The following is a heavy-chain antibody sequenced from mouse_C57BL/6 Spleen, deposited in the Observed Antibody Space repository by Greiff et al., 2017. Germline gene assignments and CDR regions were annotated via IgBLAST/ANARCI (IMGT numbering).Heavy chain of an antibody. J-gene: IGHJ2*01. CDR2: ISSGGSYT. Sequence: EVMLVESGGDLVKPGGSLKLSCAASGFTFSSYGMSWVRQTPDKRLEWVATISSGGSYTYYPDSVKGPFTISRDNAKNTLYLQMSSLKSEDTAMYYCARHAWEGYYFDDWGQGTTLTVSS. D-gene: IGHD4-1*01. V-gene: IGHV5-6*01. CDR3: ARHAWEGYYFDD. CDR1: GFTFSSYG.